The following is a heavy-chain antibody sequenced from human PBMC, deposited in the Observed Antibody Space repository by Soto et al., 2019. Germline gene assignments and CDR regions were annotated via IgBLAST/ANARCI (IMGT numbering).Heavy chain of an antibody. CDR1: GGSISSTNYY. Sequence: QLQLQESGPGLVKPSETLSLTCTVSGGSISSTNYYWGWIRQPPGKGLEGIGTIYYSGITYYNPPLKRRVTISVDTSKTQFSLQLTSVTAADTAVYYCARLIADTIMITFGGVIVDYWGQGTLVTVSP. CDR2: IYYSGIT. V-gene: IGHV4-39*01. D-gene: IGHD3-16*02. CDR3: ARLIADTIMITFGGVIVDY. J-gene: IGHJ4*02.